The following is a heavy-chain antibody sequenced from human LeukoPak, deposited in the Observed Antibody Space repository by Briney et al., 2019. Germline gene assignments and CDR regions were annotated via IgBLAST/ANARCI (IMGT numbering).Heavy chain of an antibody. CDR2: ISGSGGST. J-gene: IGHJ4*02. V-gene: IGHV3-23*01. CDR3: ARELRWYRTFDY. Sequence: GGSLRLSCAASGFTFSSYSMNWVRQAPGKGLEGVSAISGSGGSTYYADSVKGRFTISRDNSKNTLYLQMNSLRAEDTAVYYCARELRWYRTFDYWGRGTLVTVSS. D-gene: IGHD4-23*01. CDR1: GFTFSSYS.